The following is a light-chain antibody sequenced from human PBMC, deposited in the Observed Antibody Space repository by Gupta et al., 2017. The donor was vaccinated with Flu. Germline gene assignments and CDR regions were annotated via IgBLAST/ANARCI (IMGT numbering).Light chain of an antibody. CDR3: QKRSNWPPYT. V-gene: IGKV3-11*01. J-gene: IGKJ2*01. CDR1: QSVSTY. Sequence: EIELTQSPATLSLSPGERAPLSCRASQSVSTYLAWYQKKPGQAPRLLIYDASNRATGIPARFSGSGSGTNFTLTISSLEPEDFAVYYCQKRSNWPPYTFGQGTRLEI. CDR2: DAS.